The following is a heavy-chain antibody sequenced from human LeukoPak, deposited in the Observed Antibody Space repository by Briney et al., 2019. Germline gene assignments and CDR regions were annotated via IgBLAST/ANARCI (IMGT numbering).Heavy chain of an antibody. Sequence: PGGTLRLPCGASGFTFSSYGMSWVRQAPGKGLEWVSGISGSGGSTYYADSVKGRFTISRDNSKNTLYLQMNSLRAEDTAVYYCARDIAAEGYWGQGTLVTVSS. J-gene: IGHJ4*02. CDR2: ISGSGGST. CDR3: ARDIAAEGY. D-gene: IGHD6-13*01. V-gene: IGHV3-23*01. CDR1: GFTFSSYG.